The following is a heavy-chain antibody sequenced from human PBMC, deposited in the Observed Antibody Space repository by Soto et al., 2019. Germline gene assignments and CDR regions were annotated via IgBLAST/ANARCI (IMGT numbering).Heavy chain of an antibody. V-gene: IGHV3-15*01. CDR1: GFTFSNAW. CDR2: IKSKTDGGTT. Sequence: GGSLRLSCAASGFTFSNAWMSWVRQAPGKGLEWVGRIKSKTDGGTTDYAAPVRGRFTISRDDSKNTLYLQMNTLKTEDTAVYYCTTGVDYSSGWFPHYYFDYWGQGTLVTVSS. CDR3: TTGVDYSSGWFPHYYFDY. J-gene: IGHJ4*02. D-gene: IGHD6-13*01.